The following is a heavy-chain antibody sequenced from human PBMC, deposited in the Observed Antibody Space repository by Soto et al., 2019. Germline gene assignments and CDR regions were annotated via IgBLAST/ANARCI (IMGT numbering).Heavy chain of an antibody. CDR3: ARSVEGHFDY. V-gene: IGHV3-48*02. CDR1: GFPFSIYS. J-gene: IGHJ4*02. CDR2: ITSDTNTI. Sequence: EVQLVESGGGLVQPGGSLRLTCVASGFPFSIYSMNWVRQAPGKGLEWSSYITSDTNTIKYSDSVKGRFTNSRDNAKNLVYLKMNSLRDEDTAVYFCARSVEGHFDYWGQGTVVTVSS. D-gene: IGHD6-19*01.